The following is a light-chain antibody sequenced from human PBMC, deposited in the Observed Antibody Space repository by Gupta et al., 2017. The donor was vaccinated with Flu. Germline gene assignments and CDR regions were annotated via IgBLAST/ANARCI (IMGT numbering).Light chain of an antibody. Sequence: DIQMTQSPSSLSASVGDRVTITCRASQDIRNFLAWFQQKPGKAPKSLIYGAVHLQSGAPSKFSGSGSGTDFTLTISSLQPEDFAIYYCQQYKDYPLTFGGGTKVDI. J-gene: IGKJ4*01. CDR3: QQYKDYPLT. V-gene: IGKV1-16*02. CDR1: QDIRNF. CDR2: GAV.